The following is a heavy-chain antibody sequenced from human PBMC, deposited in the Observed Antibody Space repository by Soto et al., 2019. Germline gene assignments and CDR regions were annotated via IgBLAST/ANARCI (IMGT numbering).Heavy chain of an antibody. CDR1: GFTFSNAW. J-gene: IGHJ3*02. CDR3: TTDRSHDYSNYFFAFDI. Sequence: GGSLRLSCAASGFTFSNAWMSWVRQAPGKGLEWVGRIKSKTDGGTTDYAAPVKGRFTISRDDSKNTLYLQMNSLKTEDTAVYYCTTDRSHDYSNYFFAFDIWGQGTMVTVSS. D-gene: IGHD4-4*01. CDR2: IKSKTDGGTT. V-gene: IGHV3-15*01.